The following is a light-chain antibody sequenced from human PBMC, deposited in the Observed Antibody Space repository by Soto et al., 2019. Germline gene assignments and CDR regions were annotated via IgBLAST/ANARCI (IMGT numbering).Light chain of an antibody. CDR2: EVI. J-gene: IGLJ2*01. V-gene: IGLV2-8*01. CDR3: TSYAGSNNVV. CDR1: SSDVGGYSY. Sequence: QSVLTQPPSASGSPGQSVTISCTGTSSDVGGYSYVSWYQHHPGKAPKLIIYEVIKRPSGVPDRFSGSKSDNTASLTVSGLRAEDEADYYCTSYAGSNNVVFGGGTKLTVL.